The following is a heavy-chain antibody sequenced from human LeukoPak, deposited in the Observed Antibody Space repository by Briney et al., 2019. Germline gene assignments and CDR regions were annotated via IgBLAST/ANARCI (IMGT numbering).Heavy chain of an antibody. V-gene: IGHV3-30*18. Sequence: GGSLRLSCAASGFTFSSYGMHWVRQAPGKGLEWVVVISYDGSNKYYADSVKGRFTISRDNSKNTLYLQMNSLRAEDTAVYYCAKDSSGYLFDYWGQGTLVTVSS. CDR1: GFTFSSYG. CDR3: AKDSSGYLFDY. J-gene: IGHJ4*02. D-gene: IGHD3-22*01. CDR2: ISYDGSNK.